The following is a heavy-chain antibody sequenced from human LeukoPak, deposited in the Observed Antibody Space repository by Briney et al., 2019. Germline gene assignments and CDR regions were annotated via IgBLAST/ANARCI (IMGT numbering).Heavy chain of an antibody. J-gene: IGHJ4*02. D-gene: IGHD6-13*01. CDR2: INWNGGST. Sequence: GGSLRLSCAASGFTFYDYGMSWVRHAPGKGLEWVSGINWNGGSTGYADSVKGRFTISRDNAKNSLYLQMNSLRAEDTALYYCARGTLKAAATDFDYWGQGTLVTVSS. CDR3: ARGTLKAAATDFDY. V-gene: IGHV3-20*04. CDR1: GFTFYDYG.